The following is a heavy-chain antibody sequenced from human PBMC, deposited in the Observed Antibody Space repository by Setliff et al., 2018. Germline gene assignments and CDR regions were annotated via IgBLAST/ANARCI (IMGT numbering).Heavy chain of an antibody. V-gene: IGHV3-23*01. J-gene: IGHJ3*02. Sequence: PGGSLRLSCAASGFTFSSYAMSWVRQAPGKGLEWVSAISGSGGSTNYAQKFQGRVTMTRDTSTSTVYMELSSLRSEDTALYYCARRMWELRSDAFDIWGQGTMVTVSS. CDR3: ARRMWELRSDAFDI. CDR1: GFTFSSYA. D-gene: IGHD1-26*01. CDR2: ISGSGGST.